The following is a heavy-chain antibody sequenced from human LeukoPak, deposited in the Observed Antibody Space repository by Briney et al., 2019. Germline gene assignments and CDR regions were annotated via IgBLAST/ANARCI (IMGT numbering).Heavy chain of an antibody. CDR1: GSTVTSSY. J-gene: IGHJ5*02. CDR2: LYSGGHT. Sequence: QAGGSLRLSCAASGSTVTSSYMSWVRQAPGKGLEWVAVLYSGGHTYYAGSVRGRFTISRDTSKNTLYLQMDSLRSEDTAEYYCARARCDSCGYGSWGQGTLVTVSS. D-gene: IGHD3-22*01. V-gene: IGHV3-66*02. CDR3: ARARCDSCGYGS.